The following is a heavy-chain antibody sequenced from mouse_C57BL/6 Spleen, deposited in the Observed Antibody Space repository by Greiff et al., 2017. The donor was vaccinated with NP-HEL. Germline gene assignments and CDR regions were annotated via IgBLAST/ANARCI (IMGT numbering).Heavy chain of an antibody. CDR3: ARCSTTVWSFDV. V-gene: IGHV1-18*01. J-gene: IGHJ1*03. CDR2: INPNNGGT. CDR1: GYTFTDYN. D-gene: IGHD2-13*01. Sequence: EVQLQQSGPELVKPGASVKIPCKASGYTFTDYNMDWVKQSHGKSLEWIGDINPNNGGTIYNQKFKGKATLTVDKSSSTAYMELRSLTSEDTAVYYCARCSTTVWSFDVWGTGTTVTVSS.